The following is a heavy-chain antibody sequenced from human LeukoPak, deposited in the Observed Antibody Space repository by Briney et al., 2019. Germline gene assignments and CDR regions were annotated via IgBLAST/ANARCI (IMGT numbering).Heavy chain of an antibody. D-gene: IGHD3-22*01. J-gene: IGHJ4*02. Sequence: GGSLRLSCAASGFTFSSYGMHWVRQAPGKGLEWVAVISYDGSAKYYADSVKGRFTISRDNSKNTLYLQMNSLRAEDTAVYYCVKDQGPFKWLALDYWGQGTLVGVSS. V-gene: IGHV3-30*18. CDR3: VKDQGPFKWLALDY. CDR2: ISYDGSAK. CDR1: GFTFSSYG.